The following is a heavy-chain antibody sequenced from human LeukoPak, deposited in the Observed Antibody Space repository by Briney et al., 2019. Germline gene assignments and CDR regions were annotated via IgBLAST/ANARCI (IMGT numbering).Heavy chain of an antibody. V-gene: IGHV4-39*01. Sequence: SETLSLTCTVSGGSISTTNYYWAWIRQPPGTGLEWIGSIYYDGSTYYTPSLKSRVTISVDMSKNQFSLKLSSVTAADTAVYYCARQDNYYFDYWGQGILVTVSS. CDR2: IYYDGST. CDR3: ARQDNYYFDY. D-gene: IGHD1-20*01. CDR1: GGSISTTNYY. J-gene: IGHJ4*02.